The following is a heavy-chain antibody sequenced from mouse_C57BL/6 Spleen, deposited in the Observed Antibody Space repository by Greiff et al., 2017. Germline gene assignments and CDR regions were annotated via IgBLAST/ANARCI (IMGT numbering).Heavy chain of an antibody. CDR2: IYPGSGST. Sequence: QVQLQQPGAELVKPGASVKMSCKASGYTFTSYWITWVKQRPGQGLEWIGDIYPGSGSTNYNEKFKSKATLTVDTSSSTAYMQLSSLTSEDSAVYYCARFGTTVVASNWEGYWGQGTTLTVSS. J-gene: IGHJ2*01. D-gene: IGHD1-1*01. CDR3: ARFGTTVVASNWEGY. V-gene: IGHV1-55*01. CDR1: GYTFTSYW.